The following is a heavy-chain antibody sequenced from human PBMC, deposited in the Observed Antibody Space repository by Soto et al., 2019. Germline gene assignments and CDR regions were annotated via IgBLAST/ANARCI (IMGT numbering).Heavy chain of an antibody. Sequence: QLQLQESGPGLVKPSETLSLTCTVSGGSISSSSYYWGWIRQPPGKGLEWIGSIYYSGSTYYNPSLKSRVTISVDTSKNQFSLKLSSVTAADTAVYYCATLHQYSSSWYGNIFDYWGQGTLVTVSS. J-gene: IGHJ4*02. V-gene: IGHV4-39*01. CDR1: GGSISSSSYY. D-gene: IGHD6-13*01. CDR3: ATLHQYSSSWYGNIFDY. CDR2: IYYSGST.